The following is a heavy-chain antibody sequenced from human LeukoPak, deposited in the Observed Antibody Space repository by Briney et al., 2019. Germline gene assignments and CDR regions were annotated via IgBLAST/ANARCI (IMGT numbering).Heavy chain of an antibody. CDR3: ARAGYSSGWVHFDY. CDR1: GYSFTSYW. Sequence: GESLKISCKGSGYSFTSYWIGWVRQMPGKGLERMGITYPGDSDTRYSPFLQGQVTISADKSISTAYLQWSSLKASDTAMYYCARAGYSSGWVHFDYWGQGTLVTVSS. CDR2: TYPGDSDT. D-gene: IGHD6-19*01. J-gene: IGHJ4*02. V-gene: IGHV5-51*01.